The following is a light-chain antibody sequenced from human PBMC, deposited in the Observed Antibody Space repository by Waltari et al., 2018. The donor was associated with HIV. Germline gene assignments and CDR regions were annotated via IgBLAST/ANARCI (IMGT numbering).Light chain of an antibody. CDR2: SNN. V-gene: IGLV1-44*01. CDR1: SSDIGSNA. J-gene: IGLJ2*01. Sequence: QSVLTPPPSASETPGQRVAISCSGSSSDIGSNAVNWYPQLPGTAPKLLIYSNNQRPSGVPDRFSGSKSGTSASLAISGLQSEDEADYYCAAWDDSLNGPHVVFGGGTKLTVL. CDR3: AAWDDSLNGPHVV.